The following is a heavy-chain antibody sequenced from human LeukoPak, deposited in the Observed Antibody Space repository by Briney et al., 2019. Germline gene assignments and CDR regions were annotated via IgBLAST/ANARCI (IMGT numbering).Heavy chain of an antibody. Sequence: PGGSLRLSCAASGFTFSSYSMNWVRQAPGKGLEWVSSISSSGTYIYYGDSVKGRFTISRDNAKNSLYLQMNSLRAEDTAVYYCARARNLVGATCFDYWGQGTLVTVSS. CDR1: GFTFSSYS. CDR2: ISSSGTYI. J-gene: IGHJ4*02. D-gene: IGHD1-26*01. V-gene: IGHV3-21*01. CDR3: ARARNLVGATCFDY.